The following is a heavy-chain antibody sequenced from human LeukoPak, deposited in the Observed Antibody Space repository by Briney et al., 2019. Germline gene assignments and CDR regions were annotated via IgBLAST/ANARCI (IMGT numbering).Heavy chain of an antibody. J-gene: IGHJ4*02. D-gene: IGHD2/OR15-2a*01. Sequence: SEALSLTCTVSGGSISSYYWSWIRQPPGKGLEWIAYISDIGSINYNPSLKSRVTISLDTSKNQFSLKLSSVTAADTAVYYCAGHHPRNTVDFWGQGTLVTVSS. CDR3: AGHHPRNTVDF. CDR1: GGSISSYY. CDR2: ISDIGSI. V-gene: IGHV4-59*08.